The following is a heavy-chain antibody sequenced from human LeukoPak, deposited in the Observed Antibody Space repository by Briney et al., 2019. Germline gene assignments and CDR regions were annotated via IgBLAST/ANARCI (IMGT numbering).Heavy chain of an antibody. J-gene: IGHJ3*02. CDR2: INPNRSGT. V-gene: IGHV1-2*02. D-gene: IGHD3-22*01. Sequence: GASVKVSCKASGYTFTGYYIHWVRQAPGQGLEWMGWINPNRSGTNYAQKFQGRVTMTRDTSISTASMELSRLTSDDTAVYYCARDLGTMTINAFDIWGQGTMVTVSS. CDR1: GYTFTGYY. CDR3: ARDLGTMTINAFDI.